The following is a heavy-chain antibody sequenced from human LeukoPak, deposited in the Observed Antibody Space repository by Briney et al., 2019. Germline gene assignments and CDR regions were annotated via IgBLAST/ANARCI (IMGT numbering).Heavy chain of an antibody. CDR3: ARDDGAARFDY. J-gene: IGHJ4*02. CDR2: VYYSGST. Sequence: PSETLSLTCTVSGGSISGHYWSWIRRPPGKGLEWIGYVYYSGSTNYNPSLKSRVTISVDTSKNQFSLNLSSVTAADTAVYYCARDDGAARFDYWGQGTLVTVSS. CDR1: GGSISGHY. D-gene: IGHD6-6*01. V-gene: IGHV4-59*11.